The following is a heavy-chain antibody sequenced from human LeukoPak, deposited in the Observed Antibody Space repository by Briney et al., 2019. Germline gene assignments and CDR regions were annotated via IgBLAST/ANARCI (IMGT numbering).Heavy chain of an antibody. J-gene: IGHJ4*02. CDR2: INHSGST. D-gene: IGHD3-10*01. V-gene: IGHV4-39*07. CDR3: ARGRPMVRGVIRPFDY. Sequence: PSETLSLTCTVSGGSVSSGSYYWSWIRQPPGKGLEWIGEINHSGSTNYNPSLKSRVTISVDTSKNQFSLKLSSVTAADTAVYYCARGRPMVRGVIRPFDYWGQGTLVTVSS. CDR1: GGSVSSGSYY.